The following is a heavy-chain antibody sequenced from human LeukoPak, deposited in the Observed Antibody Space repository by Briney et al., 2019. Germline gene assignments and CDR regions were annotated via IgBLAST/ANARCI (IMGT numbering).Heavy chain of an antibody. CDR2: ISGSGGTT. Sequence: GGSLRLSCAASGFTFSNYAISWVRQGPGKGLEWVSVISGSGGTTYYADSVKGRFTISRDNSKNTVYLQLNNLRVEDTAVYYCARYHTALNYWGQGTLVTASS. J-gene: IGHJ4*02. D-gene: IGHD5-18*01. V-gene: IGHV3-23*01. CDR3: ARYHTALNY. CDR1: GFTFSNYA.